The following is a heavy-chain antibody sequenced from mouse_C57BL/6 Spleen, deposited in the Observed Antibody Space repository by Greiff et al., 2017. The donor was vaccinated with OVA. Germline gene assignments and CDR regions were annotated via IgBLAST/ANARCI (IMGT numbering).Heavy chain of an antibody. CDR1: GYSFTGYF. D-gene: IGHD2-4*01. J-gene: IGHJ4*01. V-gene: IGHV1-20*01. CDR3: AGRSLYDYDGGAMDY. CDR2: INPYNGDT. Sequence: VQLKQSGPELVKPGDSVKISCKASGYSFTGYFMNWVMQSHGKSLEWIGRINPYNGDTFYNQKFKGKATLTADKSSSTADMEVRSLRSEDTAVYYCAGRSLYDYDGGAMDYWGQGTSVTVSS.